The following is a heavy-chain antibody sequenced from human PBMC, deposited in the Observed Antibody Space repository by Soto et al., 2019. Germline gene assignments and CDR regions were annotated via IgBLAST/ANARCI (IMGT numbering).Heavy chain of an antibody. CDR2: INPNSGCT. D-gene: IGHD4-4*01. V-gene: IGHV1-2*02. CDR3: ARADYIREYYYYYGMDV. Sequence: QVQLVQSGAEVKKPGASVKVSCKASGYTFTGYYMHWVRQAPGQGLEWMGWINPNSGCTNYAQKFQGRGTMTRDTSISTAYMELSRLRSDDTAVYYCARADYIREYYYYYGMDVWGQGTTVPVSS. J-gene: IGHJ6*02. CDR1: GYTFTGYY.